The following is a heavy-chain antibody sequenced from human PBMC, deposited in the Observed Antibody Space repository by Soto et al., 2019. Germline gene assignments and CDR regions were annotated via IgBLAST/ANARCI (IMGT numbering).Heavy chain of an antibody. V-gene: IGHV4-34*01. D-gene: IGHD5-18*01. J-gene: IGHJ6*02. CDR1: GGSFSGYY. CDR2: INHSGST. CDR3: ARRVRYSYGYFAYYYYGMDV. Sequence: SETLSLTCAVYGGSFSGYYWSWIRQPPGKGLEWIGEINHSGSTNYNPSLKSRVTISVDTSKNQFSLKLSSVTAADTAVYYCARRVRYSYGYFAYYYYGMDVWGQGTTVTVSS.